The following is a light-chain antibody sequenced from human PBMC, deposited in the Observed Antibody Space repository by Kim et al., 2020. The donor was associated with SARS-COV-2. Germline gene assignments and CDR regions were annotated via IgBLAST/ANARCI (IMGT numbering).Light chain of an antibody. CDR2: DTN. J-gene: IGLJ3*02. Sequence: QSVLTQPPSVSAAPGQKVTISCSGSSSTIGLNSISWFQQFPGTAPKLLIYDTNKRPSGISDRFSGSKSVTSATLAITGLQTGDEADYYCGTWDDGLSAGVFGGGTQLTVL. V-gene: IGLV1-51*01. CDR3: GTWDDGLSAGV. CDR1: SSTIGLNS.